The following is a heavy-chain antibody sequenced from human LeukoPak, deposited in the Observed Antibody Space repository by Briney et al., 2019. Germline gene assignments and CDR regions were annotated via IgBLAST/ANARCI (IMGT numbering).Heavy chain of an antibody. CDR1: GFTFSNYA. Sequence: HPGRYLRLSCAASGFTFSNYAMHWVRQAPGKGLEWVAVISYDGSDKYYADSVKGRLTISRDNSKTTLYLQMNSLRPEDTAVYFCARDRLGYCSGGTCYSYYFDFWGQVTLATVSS. J-gene: IGHJ4*02. V-gene: IGHV3-30-3*01. CDR3: ARDRLGYCSGGTCYSYYFDF. CDR2: ISYDGSDK. D-gene: IGHD2-15*01.